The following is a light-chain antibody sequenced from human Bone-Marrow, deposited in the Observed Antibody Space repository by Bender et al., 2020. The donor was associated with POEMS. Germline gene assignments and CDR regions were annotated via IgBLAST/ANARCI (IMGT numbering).Light chain of an antibody. CDR1: TLRRTY. CDR2: GKY. V-gene: IGLV3-19*01. J-gene: IGLJ3*02. CDR3: VSRDGSGNHWL. Sequence: SSELTQDPAVSVALGQTVRISCQGDTLRRTYVSWYQQKAGRAPALVIYGKYKRPSGLPDRFSGAGSGDTASLSITGAQAEDEADYYCVSRDGSGNHWLFGGGTKLTVL.